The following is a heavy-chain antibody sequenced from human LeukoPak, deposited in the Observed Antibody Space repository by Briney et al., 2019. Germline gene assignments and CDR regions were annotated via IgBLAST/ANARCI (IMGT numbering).Heavy chain of an antibody. CDR3: ARDLDCSSTSCYTSYNWFDP. CDR2: TYYRSKWYN. J-gene: IGHJ5*02. V-gene: IGHV6-1*01. D-gene: IGHD2-2*01. Sequence: SQTLSLTCAISGDSVSSNSAAWNWIRQSPSRGLEWLGRTYYRSKWYNDYAVSVKSRITINPDTSKNQFSLQPNSVTPEDTAVYYCARDLDCSSTSCYTSYNWFDPWGQGTLVTVSS. CDR1: GDSVSSNSAA.